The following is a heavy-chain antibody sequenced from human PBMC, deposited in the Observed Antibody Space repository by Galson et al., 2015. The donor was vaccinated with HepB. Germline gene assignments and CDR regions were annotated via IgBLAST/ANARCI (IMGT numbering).Heavy chain of an antibody. CDR3: AKDRSDAFDI. Sequence: LRLSCAASRFTFSNYGMHWVRQAPGKGLEWVALVSYDGSNEFYADSVKGRFTISRDNSKNTLYLQMNSLRPEDTAVYYCAKDRSDAFDIWGQVTVVTVSS. V-gene: IGHV3-30*18. CDR2: VSYDGSNE. J-gene: IGHJ3*02. D-gene: IGHD3-16*02. CDR1: RFTFSNYG.